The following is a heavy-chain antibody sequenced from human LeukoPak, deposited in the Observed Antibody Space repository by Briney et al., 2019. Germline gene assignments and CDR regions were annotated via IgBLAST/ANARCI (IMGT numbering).Heavy chain of an antibody. CDR2: INWNGGST. CDR3: ARDTSVYSGSYGAFDI. V-gene: IGHV3-20*04. CDR1: GFTFDDYG. Sequence: TVGSLRLSCAASGFTFDDYGMSWVRQAPGKGLEWVSGINWNGGSTGYADSVKGRFTISRDNAKNSLYLQMNSLRAEDTALYYCARDTSVYSGSYGAFDIWGQGTMVTVSS. D-gene: IGHD1-26*01. J-gene: IGHJ3*02.